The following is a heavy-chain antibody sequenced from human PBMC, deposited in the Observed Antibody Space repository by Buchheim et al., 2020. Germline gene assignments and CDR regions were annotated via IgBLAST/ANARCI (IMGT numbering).Heavy chain of an antibody. D-gene: IGHD2-2*01. V-gene: IGHV3-23*01. CDR2: ISLNGNNT. CDR3: ARRRDCSSTRCYEGGWFDP. J-gene: IGHJ5*02. CDR1: GFTFSSYA. Sequence: EVQLLESGGGLVQPGASLRLSCAASGFTFSSYAMNWVRRAPGKGLEWVSTISLNGNNTYYADSVQGRFTISRDNSKNTLHLQMSSLSVADTAVYYCARRRDCSSTRCYEGGWFDPWGQGTL.